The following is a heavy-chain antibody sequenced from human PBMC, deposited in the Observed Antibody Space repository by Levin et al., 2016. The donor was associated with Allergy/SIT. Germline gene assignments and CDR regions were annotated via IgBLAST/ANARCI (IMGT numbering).Heavy chain of an antibody. CDR2: IYPGDSDT. Sequence: KVSCKGSGYSFTSYWIGWVRQMPGKGLEWMGIIYPGDSDTRYSPSFQGQVTISADKSISTAYLQWSSLKASDTAMYYCARHWGNYADLADYWGQGTLVTVSS. J-gene: IGHJ4*02. CDR3: ARHWGNYADLADY. V-gene: IGHV5-51*01. CDR1: GYSFTSYW. D-gene: IGHD1-7*01.